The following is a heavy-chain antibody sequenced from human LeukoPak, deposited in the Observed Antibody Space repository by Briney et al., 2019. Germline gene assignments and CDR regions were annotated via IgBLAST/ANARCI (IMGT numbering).Heavy chain of an antibody. J-gene: IGHJ6*03. Sequence: GGSLRLSCAASGFTFSSYWMSWVRQAPGKGLEWVANIKQDGSEKYYVDSVKGRFTISRDNAKNSLYLQMNSLRAEDTAVYYCASGGGIITMVRGVINYYYMDVWGKGTTVTVSS. V-gene: IGHV3-7*01. CDR1: GFTFSSYW. CDR2: IKQDGSEK. CDR3: ASGGGIITMVRGVINYYYMDV. D-gene: IGHD3-10*01.